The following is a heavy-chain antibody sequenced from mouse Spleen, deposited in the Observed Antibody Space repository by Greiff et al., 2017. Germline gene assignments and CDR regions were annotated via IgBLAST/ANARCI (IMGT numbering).Heavy chain of an antibody. J-gene: IGHJ3*01. CDR1: GYTFTSYV. CDR3: ARSYYGSSPWFAY. D-gene: IGHD1-1*01. CDR2: INPYNDGT. V-gene: IGHV1-14*01. Sequence: VQLQQSGPELVKPGASVKMSCKASGYTFTSYVMHWVQQKPGQGLEWIGYINPYNDGTKYNEKLKGQATLTSDNSSSTAYMELSSLTSEDSAVDYCARSYYGSSPWFAYWGQGTLVTGSA.